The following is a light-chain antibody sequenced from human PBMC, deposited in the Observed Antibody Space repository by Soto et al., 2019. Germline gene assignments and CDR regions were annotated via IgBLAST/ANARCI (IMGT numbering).Light chain of an antibody. CDR2: DVS. V-gene: IGKV3-11*01. J-gene: IGKJ1*01. CDR3: QQRSGWPWT. CDR1: ESVTNY. Sequence: EVVLTQSPATLSLSTGERGTLSCRASESVTNYLAWYQQKPGQAPRLLVYDVSKRATGIPARFSGGGSGTDFTLTISNLEPEDFAVYYCQQRSGWPWTFGQGTKVDIK.